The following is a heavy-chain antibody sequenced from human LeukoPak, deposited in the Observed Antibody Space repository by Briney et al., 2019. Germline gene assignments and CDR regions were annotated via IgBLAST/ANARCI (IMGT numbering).Heavy chain of an antibody. V-gene: IGHV3-23*01. CDR3: AKDRGLYSGVFAFDM. Sequence: PGGSLRLSCVASGFTFIDYAMTWVRQGPGKGLEWVSSISSRNGNTFYSDSVKGRFTISRDDSKNTLYFQMNTLRAEDTATYFCAKDRGLYSGVFAFDMWGQGTLVTVSS. D-gene: IGHD1-26*01. J-gene: IGHJ3*02. CDR2: ISSRNGNT. CDR1: GFTFIDYA.